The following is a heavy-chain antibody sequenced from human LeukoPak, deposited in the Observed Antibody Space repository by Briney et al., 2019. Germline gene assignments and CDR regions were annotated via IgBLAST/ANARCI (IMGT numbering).Heavy chain of an antibody. CDR1: GGSISSYY. CDR3: ARNSGSYHVVDY. V-gene: IGHV4-59*01. D-gene: IGHD1-26*01. J-gene: IGHJ4*02. CDR2: IYYSGST. Sequence: SETLSLTCTVSGGSISSYYWSWIRQPPGKGLEWIGYIYYSGSTNYNPSLKSRVTISVDTSKSQFSLKLSSVTAADTAVYYCARNSGSYHVVDYWGQGTLVTVSS.